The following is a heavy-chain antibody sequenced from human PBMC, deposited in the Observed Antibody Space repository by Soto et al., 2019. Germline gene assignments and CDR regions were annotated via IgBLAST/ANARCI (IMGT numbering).Heavy chain of an antibody. V-gene: IGHV3-48*01. CDR2: ISSSSSTI. D-gene: IGHD3-9*01. CDR1: GFTFSSYS. CDR3: ARGALNDWPYMDV. J-gene: IGHJ6*03. Sequence: GGSLRLSCAASGFTFSSYSMNWVRQAPGKGLEWVSYISSSSSTIYYADSVKGRFTISRDNAKNSLYLQMNSLRAEDTAVYYCARGALNDWPYMDVWGKGTTVTVSS.